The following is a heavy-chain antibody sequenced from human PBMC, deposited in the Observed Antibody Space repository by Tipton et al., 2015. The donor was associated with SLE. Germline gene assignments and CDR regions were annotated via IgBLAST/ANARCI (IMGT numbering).Heavy chain of an antibody. V-gene: IGHV3-30*03. Sequence: SLRLSCAASGFTFSSYGMHWVRQAPGKGLEWVAVISYDGSSKYYADSVKGRFTISRDNSKNTMYLQINNLKSEDTAVYYCTTGVQGVRHYYYGLDVWGQGTTVTVSS. D-gene: IGHD3-10*01. CDR1: GFTFSSYG. J-gene: IGHJ6*02. CDR3: TTGVQGVRHYYYGLDV. CDR2: ISYDGSSK.